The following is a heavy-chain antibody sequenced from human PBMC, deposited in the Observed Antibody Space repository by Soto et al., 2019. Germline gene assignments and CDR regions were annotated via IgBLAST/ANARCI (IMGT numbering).Heavy chain of an antibody. CDR1: GFTFSSFW. D-gene: IGHD3-10*01. CDR3: ANRNDYGSGSYFPFDH. V-gene: IGHV3-23*01. CDR2: ISGGGGST. Sequence: GGSLRLSCAASGFTFSSFWMTWVRQAPGKGLEWVSSISGGGGSTYYADSVKGRFTISRDNSKNTLYLQVSSLRAEDTAVYYCANRNDYGSGSYFPFDHWGQGTLVTSPQ. J-gene: IGHJ4*02.